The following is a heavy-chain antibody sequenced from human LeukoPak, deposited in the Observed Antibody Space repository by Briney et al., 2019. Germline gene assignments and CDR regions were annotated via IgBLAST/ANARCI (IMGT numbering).Heavy chain of an antibody. Sequence: GGSLRLSCAVSGINFRGYWMAWVRQAPGKGPEWVANMKQDGSEKYYVDSAKGRFTISRDNAKNSLYLEMNSLRVEDTAVYYCARDLGHTGYDLYDYWGQGTLVTVSS. V-gene: IGHV3-7*01. D-gene: IGHD5-12*01. CDR3: ARDLGHTGYDLYDY. J-gene: IGHJ4*02. CDR2: MKQDGSEK. CDR1: GINFRGYW.